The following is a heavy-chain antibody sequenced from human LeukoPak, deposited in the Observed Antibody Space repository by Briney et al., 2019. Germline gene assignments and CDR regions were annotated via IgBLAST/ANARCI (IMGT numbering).Heavy chain of an antibody. CDR3: AKAIVGARVFDC. D-gene: IGHD1-26*01. Sequence: QPGESLRLSCAASGFTFSSYAMSWVRQAPGKGLEWVSTISGSGGSTYYADSVKGRFTISGDNSKNTLYLQMNSLRAEDTAVYYCAKAIVGARVFDCWGQGTLVTVSS. J-gene: IGHJ4*02. CDR1: GFTFSSYA. V-gene: IGHV3-23*01. CDR2: ISGSGGST.